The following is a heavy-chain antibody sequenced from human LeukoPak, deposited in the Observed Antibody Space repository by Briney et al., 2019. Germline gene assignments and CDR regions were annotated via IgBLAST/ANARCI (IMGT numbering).Heavy chain of an antibody. Sequence: PSETLSLTCTVSGGSISSGDYYWSWIRQPPGKALEWIGDIYYSGSTYYNPSLKSRVTISADTSKNQFSLRLNSVTAADTAVYYCARDRPDQYVSGTPAAYFDYWGQGTLVTVSS. CDR3: ARDRPDQYVSGTPAAYFDY. J-gene: IGHJ4*02. D-gene: IGHD1-26*01. CDR1: GGSISSGDYY. V-gene: IGHV4-30-4*01. CDR2: IYYSGST.